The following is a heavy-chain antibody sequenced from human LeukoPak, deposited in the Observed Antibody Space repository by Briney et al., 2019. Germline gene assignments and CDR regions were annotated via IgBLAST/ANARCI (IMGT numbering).Heavy chain of an antibody. V-gene: IGHV3-23*01. Sequence: PGRSLRLSCAASGFTFSSYGMHWVRQAPEKGLDWVSVISGSAHKIRYADSVKGRFTISRDNSENTVYLQMNNLRAEDTALYYCAGRPTGYSSGYVYWGQGALVTVSS. CDR2: ISGSAHKI. CDR1: GFTFSSYG. J-gene: IGHJ4*02. CDR3: AGRPTGYSSGYVY. D-gene: IGHD5-18*01.